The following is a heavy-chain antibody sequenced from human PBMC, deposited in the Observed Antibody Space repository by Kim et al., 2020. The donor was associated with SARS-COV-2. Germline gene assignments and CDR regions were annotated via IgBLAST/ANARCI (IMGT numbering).Heavy chain of an antibody. CDR3: AREPTTNYFGSGSYSFDY. V-gene: IGHV1-46*01. J-gene: IGHJ4*02. D-gene: IGHD3-10*01. CDR1: GYTFTSYY. Sequence: ASVKVSCKASGYTFTSYYMHWVRQAPGQGLEWMGIINPGGGSTSYSENFQGRVTMTRDTSTSTVYMELSSLRSEDTAVYYCAREPTTNYFGSGSYSFDYWGQGTLVTVSS. CDR2: INPGGGST.